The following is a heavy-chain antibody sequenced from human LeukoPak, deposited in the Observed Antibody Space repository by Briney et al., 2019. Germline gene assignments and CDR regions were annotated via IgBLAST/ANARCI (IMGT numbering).Heavy chain of an antibody. CDR2: INRDGSTT. V-gene: IGHV3-74*03. J-gene: IGHJ4*02. Sequence: GGSLRLSCAASGFTFSNYWVHWVRQAPGKGLVWVSRINRDGSTTKYADSVKGQFTVSRDNATNTLNLQMNSLRAEDTAVYYCARDKKSGESSEIDYWGQGTLVTVSS. CDR3: ARDKKSGESSEIDY. CDR1: GFTFSNYW. D-gene: IGHD3-10*01.